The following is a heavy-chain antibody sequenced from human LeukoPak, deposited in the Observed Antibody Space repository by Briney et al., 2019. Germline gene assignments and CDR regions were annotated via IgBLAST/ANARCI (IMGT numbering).Heavy chain of an antibody. Sequence: ASVKVSCKASGYTFTGYYMHWVRQAPGQGLEWMRWINPNSGGTNYAQKFQGRVTMTRDTSISTAYMELSRLRSDDTAVYYCARDEILWWLFDYWGQGTLVTVSS. CDR2: INPNSGGT. V-gene: IGHV1-2*02. D-gene: IGHD2-21*01. J-gene: IGHJ4*02. CDR1: GYTFTGYY. CDR3: ARDEILWWLFDY.